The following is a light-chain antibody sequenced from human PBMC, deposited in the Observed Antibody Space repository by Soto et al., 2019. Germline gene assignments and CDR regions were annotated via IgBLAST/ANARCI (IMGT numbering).Light chain of an antibody. V-gene: IGKV3-15*01. Sequence: EIVMTQSPATLSVSPGERATLSCRASQSVSTHLAWYQHKPGQAPRLLMYGASTRDTGVPARFSGSGSGTESTHTISSLQSEDFAVYYCQQYDSWPRTFGQGTKVEIK. CDR2: GAS. CDR1: QSVSTH. J-gene: IGKJ1*01. CDR3: QQYDSWPRT.